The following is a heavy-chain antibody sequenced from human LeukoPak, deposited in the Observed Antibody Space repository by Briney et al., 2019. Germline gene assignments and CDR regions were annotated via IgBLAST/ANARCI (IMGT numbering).Heavy chain of an antibody. V-gene: IGHV3/OR16-9*01. D-gene: IGHD3-10*01. CDR3: VRHAGRAGGQ. CDR2: ISGNGGDI. CDR1: GFSFGGHY. Sequence: PGGSLRLSCAASGFSFGGHYMSWVRQAPWMGPEWISYISGNGGDIAYADSVKGRFTISRDNARNSLHLQMNSLRVEDTAVYHCVRHAGRAGGQWGQGTLIAVSS. J-gene: IGHJ4*02.